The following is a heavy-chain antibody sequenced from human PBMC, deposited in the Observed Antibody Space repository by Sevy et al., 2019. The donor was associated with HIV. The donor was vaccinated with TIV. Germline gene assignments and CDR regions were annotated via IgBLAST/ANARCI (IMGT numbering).Heavy chain of an antibody. CDR2: IKSKSDGGTT. Sequence: GGSLRLSCVASGFTFSDPWMSWVRQPPGKGLEWVGRIKSKSDGGTTDYAAPVKGRFTISRDESKNTLYLQMNSLKTGDPAGYSFAKHAAVGFAMVGGGEGGMDVWGQGTTVTVSS. CDR3: AKHAAVGFAMVGGGEGGMDV. CDR1: GFTFSDPW. D-gene: IGHD5-18*01. J-gene: IGHJ6*02. V-gene: IGHV3-15*01.